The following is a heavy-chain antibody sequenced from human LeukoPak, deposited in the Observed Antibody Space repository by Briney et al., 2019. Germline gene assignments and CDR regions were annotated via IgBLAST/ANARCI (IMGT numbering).Heavy chain of an antibody. CDR1: GFTFSSYA. CDR3: AAVRDYDAFDI. D-gene: IGHD3-10*01. V-gene: IGHV4-31*02. J-gene: IGHJ3*02. CDR2: IYHRGST. Sequence: LRLSCAASGFTFSSYAMSWIRQHPGKGLEWIGYIYHRGSTYYNPSLKSRVSVSVDTSKNQFSLKLSSVTAADTAVYYCAAVRDYDAFDIWGQGTMVTVSS.